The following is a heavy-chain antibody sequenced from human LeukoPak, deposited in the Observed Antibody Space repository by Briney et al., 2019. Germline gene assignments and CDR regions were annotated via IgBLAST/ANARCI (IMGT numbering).Heavy chain of an antibody. CDR3: AKDPYGSGQFDY. D-gene: IGHD3-10*01. CDR1: GFTFSSYA. CDR2: ISWNSGSI. J-gene: IGHJ4*02. Sequence: PGGSLRLSCAASGFTFSSYAMHWVRQAPGKGLEWVSGISWNSGSIGYADSVKGRFTISRDNAKNSLYLQMNSLRAEDTALYYCAKDPYGSGQFDYWGQGTLVTVSS. V-gene: IGHV3-9*01.